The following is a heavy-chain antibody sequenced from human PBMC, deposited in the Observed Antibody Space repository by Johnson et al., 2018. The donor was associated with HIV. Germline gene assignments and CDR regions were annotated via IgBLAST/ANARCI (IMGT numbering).Heavy chain of an antibody. V-gene: IGHV3-13*01. Sequence: VQLVESGGGLVKPGGSLRLSCAASGFTFSDYDMHWVRQAPGEGLEWVSAIGSAGDTYYADSVKGRFTISRENAKNSLYLQMNSLRAGDTALYYCARGTSVVTLHAFDIWGQGTLVTVSS. J-gene: IGHJ3*02. CDR1: GFTFSDYD. CDR2: IGSAGDT. CDR3: ARGTSVVTLHAFDI. D-gene: IGHD4-23*01.